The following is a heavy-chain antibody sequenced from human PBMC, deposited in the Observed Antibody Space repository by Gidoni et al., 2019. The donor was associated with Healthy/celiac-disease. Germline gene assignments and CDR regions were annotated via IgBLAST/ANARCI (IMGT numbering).Heavy chain of an antibody. CDR3: TTDAQKYNLPDASFDY. V-gene: IGHV3-15*01. CDR1: GFTFSNAW. D-gene: IGHD1-20*01. Sequence: EVQLVESGGGLVQPGGSLRLSCAASGFTFSNAWMSWVRQAPGKGLEWVGRIKSKTDGGTTDYTAPVKGRFTISRDDSKNTLYLQMNSLKTEDTAVYYCTTDAQKYNLPDASFDYWGQGTLVTVSS. CDR2: IKSKTDGGTT. J-gene: IGHJ4*02.